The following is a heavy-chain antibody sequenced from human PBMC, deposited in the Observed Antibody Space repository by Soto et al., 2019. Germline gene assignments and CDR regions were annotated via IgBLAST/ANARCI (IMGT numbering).Heavy chain of an antibody. CDR1: GYTFTSYG. D-gene: IGHD3-16*01. CDR3: ARDPPKYDYVAEDY. CDR2: ISAYNGNT. Sequence: SCKASGYTFTSYGISWVRQAPGQGLEWMGWISAYNGNTNYAQKLQGRVTMTTDTSTSTAYMELRSLRSDDTAVYYCARDPPKYDYVAEDYWGQGTLVTVSS. J-gene: IGHJ4*02. V-gene: IGHV1-18*01.